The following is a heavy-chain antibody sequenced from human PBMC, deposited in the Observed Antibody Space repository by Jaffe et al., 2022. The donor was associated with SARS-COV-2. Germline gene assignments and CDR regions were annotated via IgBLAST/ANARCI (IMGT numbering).Heavy chain of an antibody. V-gene: IGHV3-74*01. CDR3: ARDGGRNTGLVLDYYGLDV. Sequence: EVQLVESGGGLVQPGGSLRLSCAASGFTFSRYWMHWVRQAPGKGLVWVSRITSDGTSTRYADSVKGRFTISRDNAKNTLYLQMNSLRAEDTAVYYCARDGGRNTGLVLDYYGLDVWGQGTTVTVSS. CDR1: GFTFSRYW. CDR2: ITSDGTST. D-gene: IGHD5-18*01. J-gene: IGHJ6*02.